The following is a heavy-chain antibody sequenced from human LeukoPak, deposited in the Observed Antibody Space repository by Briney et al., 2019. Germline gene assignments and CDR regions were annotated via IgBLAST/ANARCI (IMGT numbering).Heavy chain of an antibody. CDR1: GFTFSSYW. D-gene: IGHD4-23*01. CDR3: ARGAYGGRGYYYGVDV. Sequence: PGGSLRLSCAASGFTFSSYWMNWVRQAPGKGLEWVGNIKQNGSEKYYVDSVKGRSTISRDNTENSLYLQMNSLRAEDTAVYFCARGAYGGRGYYYGVDVWGKGTTVTVPS. V-gene: IGHV3-7*03. CDR2: IKQNGSEK. J-gene: IGHJ6*04.